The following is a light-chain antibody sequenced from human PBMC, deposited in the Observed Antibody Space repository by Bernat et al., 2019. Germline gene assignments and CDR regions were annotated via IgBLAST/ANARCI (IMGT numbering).Light chain of an antibody. CDR2: DVS. CDR1: SSDVGGYNY. CDR3: SSYTSSSTLLYV. Sequence: QSALTQPASVSGSHGQSITTSCTGTSSDVGGYNYVSWYQQHPGKAPKLMIYDVSNRPSGVSNRFSGSKSGNTASLTISGLQAGDEADYYCSSYTSSSTLLYVFGTGTKVTVL. J-gene: IGLJ1*01. V-gene: IGLV2-14*03.